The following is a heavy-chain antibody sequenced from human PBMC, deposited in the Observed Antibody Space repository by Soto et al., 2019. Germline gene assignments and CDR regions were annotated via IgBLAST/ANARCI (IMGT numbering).Heavy chain of an antibody. D-gene: IGHD3-16*01. Sequence: QVQLQESGPGLVKPSETLSLTCTVSGGSISSYYWSWIRQPPGKGLEWLGYISYSGSTNYNPSPKSRVTISVDTSKNQFSLKLSSVAAADTAVYYCARGSNGRGEFWFDPWGHGTLVTVSS. CDR1: GGSISSYY. V-gene: IGHV4-59*01. CDR3: ARGSNGRGEFWFDP. J-gene: IGHJ5*02. CDR2: ISYSGST.